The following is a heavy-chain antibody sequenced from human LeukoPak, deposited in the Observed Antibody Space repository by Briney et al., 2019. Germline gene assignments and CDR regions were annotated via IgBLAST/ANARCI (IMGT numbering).Heavy chain of an antibody. V-gene: IGHV3-15*01. Sequence: GGSLRLSCAASGFTFSNAWMSWVRQAPGKGLEWVGRIKSKTDGGTTDYAAPVKDRFTISRDDSKNTLYLQMNSLKTEDTAVYYCTTGLGVGATIGFDYWGQGTLVTVSS. D-gene: IGHD1-26*01. J-gene: IGHJ4*02. CDR3: TTGLGVGATIGFDY. CDR1: GFTFSNAW. CDR2: IKSKTDGGTT.